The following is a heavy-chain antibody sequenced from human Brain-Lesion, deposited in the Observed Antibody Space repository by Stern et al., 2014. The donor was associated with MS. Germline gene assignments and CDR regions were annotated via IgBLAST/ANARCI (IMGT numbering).Heavy chain of an antibody. J-gene: IGHJ6*02. CDR2: IFNSGST. V-gene: IGHV4-61*02. CDR1: GGSISSGGYY. Sequence: QVQLQESGPGLVKPSQTLSLSCTVSGGSISSGGYYWSWIRQPAGKGLEWIGRIFNSGSTSYHPSLKSRVTTSIDKSKNQFSLRLNSMTAADTAVYYCARGRVVPGFQYYATDVWGQGTTVIVSS. CDR3: ARGRVVPGFQYYATDV. D-gene: IGHD2-2*01.